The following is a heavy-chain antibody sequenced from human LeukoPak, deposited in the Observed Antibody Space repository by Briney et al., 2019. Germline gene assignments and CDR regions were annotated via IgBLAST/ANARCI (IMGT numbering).Heavy chain of an antibody. CDR3: ARDYRNYDSSGYYSPPDY. V-gene: IGHV1-2*02. D-gene: IGHD3-22*01. J-gene: IGHJ4*02. CDR2: INPNSGGT. Sequence: ASVKVSCKASGYTFTGYYMHWVRQAPGQGLEWMGWINPNSGGTNYAQKLQGRVTMTTDTSTSTAYMELRSLRSDDTAVYYCARDYRNYDSSGYYSPPDYWGQGTLVTVSS. CDR1: GYTFTGYY.